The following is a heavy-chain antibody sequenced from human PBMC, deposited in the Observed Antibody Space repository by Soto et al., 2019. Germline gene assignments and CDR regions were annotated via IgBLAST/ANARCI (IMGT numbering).Heavy chain of an antibody. CDR1: GGSISSSNYY. CDR3: ARTPSSHGGTWDI. Sequence: PSETLSLTCTVSGGSISSSNYYWGWIRQPPGKGLEWIGSIYYSGSTNYNPSLKSRVTISVDTSKNQFSLILTSVTAADTAVYFCARTPSSHGGTWDIWGQGTMVTVSS. CDR2: IYYSGST. D-gene: IGHD3-16*01. V-gene: IGHV4-39*07. J-gene: IGHJ3*02.